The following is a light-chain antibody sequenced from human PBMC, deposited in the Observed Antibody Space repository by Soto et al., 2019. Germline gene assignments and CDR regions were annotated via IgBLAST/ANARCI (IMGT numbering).Light chain of an antibody. J-gene: IGLJ1*01. V-gene: IGLV1-40*01. CDR3: QSSDSSLNV. CDR2: GNS. Sequence: QSVLTQPPSVSGAPGQRVTISCTGSSSNIGAGYDVYWYQQLPGTAPKLLIYGNSNRPSGVPDRFSGSKSGTSASLAIPGLQAEDEADYYCQSSDSSLNVFGTGTKVTVL. CDR1: SSNIGAGYD.